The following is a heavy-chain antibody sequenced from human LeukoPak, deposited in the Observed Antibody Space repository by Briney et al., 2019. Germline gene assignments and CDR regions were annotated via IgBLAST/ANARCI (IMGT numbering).Heavy chain of an antibody. Sequence: ASVKVSCKASGYTFTSYGISWVRQAPGQGLEWMGWISAYNGNTNYAQKLQGRVTMTTDTSTSTAYMELRSLRSDDTAVYYCARVAPIYGGNPLVDYWGQGTLVTVSS. D-gene: IGHD4-23*01. V-gene: IGHV1-18*01. J-gene: IGHJ4*02. CDR1: GYTFTSYG. CDR3: ARVAPIYGGNPLVDY. CDR2: ISAYNGNT.